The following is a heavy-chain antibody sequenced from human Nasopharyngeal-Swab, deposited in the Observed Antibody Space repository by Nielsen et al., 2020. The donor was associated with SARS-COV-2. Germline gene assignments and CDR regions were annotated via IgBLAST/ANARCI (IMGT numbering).Heavy chain of an antibody. CDR3: SRGADALAYCGGDCFSEYFFDS. D-gene: IGHD2-21*02. CDR1: GFTFSTYA. V-gene: IGHV3-23*01. CDR2: ISGSGGST. J-gene: IGHJ4*02. Sequence: GGSLRLSCAASGFTFSTYAMYWVRQPPAKGLEWVSIISGSGGSTYYADSVKGRFTISRDNAKNSLCLEMHSLRAEDSAVYYCSRGADALAYCGGDCFSEYFFDSWGQGTLVTVSS.